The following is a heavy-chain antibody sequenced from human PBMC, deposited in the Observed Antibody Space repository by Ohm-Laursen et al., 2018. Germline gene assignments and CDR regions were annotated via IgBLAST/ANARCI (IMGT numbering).Heavy chain of an antibody. CDR3: ARELAYYDSSGLDAFDI. CDR1: GGSISSYY. CDR2: IYYSGST. D-gene: IGHD3-22*01. V-gene: IGHV4-59*01. Sequence: TLSLTCTVSGGSISSYYWSWIRQPPGKGLEWIGYIYYSGSTNYNPSLKSRVTISVDTSKNQFSLKLSSVTAADTAVYYCARELAYYDSSGLDAFDIWGQGTMVTVSS. J-gene: IGHJ3*02.